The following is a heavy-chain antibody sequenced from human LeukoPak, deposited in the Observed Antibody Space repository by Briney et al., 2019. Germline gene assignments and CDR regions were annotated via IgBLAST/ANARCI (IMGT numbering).Heavy chain of an antibody. CDR1: GFTFSSYA. J-gene: IGHJ4*02. Sequence: GGSLRLSCAASGFTFSSYAMSWVRQAPGKGLEWVSAISGSGGSTYYADSVKGRFTISRDNPKNTLYLQMNSLRAEDTAVYYCAKDPHSPYCSGGSCYSDYWGQGTLVTVSS. CDR3: AKDPHSPYCSGGSCYSDY. V-gene: IGHV3-23*01. CDR2: ISGSGGST. D-gene: IGHD2-15*01.